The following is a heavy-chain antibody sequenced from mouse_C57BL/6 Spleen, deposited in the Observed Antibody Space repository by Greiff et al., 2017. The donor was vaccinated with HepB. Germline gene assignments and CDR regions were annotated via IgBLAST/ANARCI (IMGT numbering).Heavy chain of an antibody. Sequence: EVKVVESGPGMVKPSQSLSLTCTVTGYSITSGYDWHWIRHFPGNKLEWMGYISYSGSTNYNPSLKSRISITHDTSKNHFFLKLNSVTTEDTATYYCARASLLYYAMDYWGQGTSVTVSS. J-gene: IGHJ4*01. CDR1: GYSITSGYD. CDR3: ARASLLYYAMDY. CDR2: ISYSGST. D-gene: IGHD1-1*01. V-gene: IGHV3-1*01.